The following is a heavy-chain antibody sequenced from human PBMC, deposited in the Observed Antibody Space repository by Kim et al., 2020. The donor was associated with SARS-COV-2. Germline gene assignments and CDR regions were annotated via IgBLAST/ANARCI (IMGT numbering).Heavy chain of an antibody. CDR2: IIPIFGTA. V-gene: IGHV1-69*13. J-gene: IGHJ6*02. CDR1: GGTFSSYA. CDR3: ASSVVPAAPHYYYYGMDV. D-gene: IGHD2-2*01. Sequence: SVKVSCKASGGTFSSYAISWVRQAPGQGLEWMGGIIPIFGTANYAQKFQGRVTITADESTSTAYMELSSLRSEDTAVYYCASSVVPAAPHYYYYGMDVWGQGTTVTVSS.